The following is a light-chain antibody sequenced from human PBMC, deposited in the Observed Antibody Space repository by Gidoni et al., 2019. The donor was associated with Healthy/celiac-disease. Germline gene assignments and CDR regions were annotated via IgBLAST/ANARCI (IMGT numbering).Light chain of an antibody. CDR3: QQSYSTPYT. V-gene: IGKV1-39*01. J-gene: IGKJ2*01. CDR1: QSISSY. CDR2: AAS. Sequence: DIQMTLSPCSLSASVGDRVTITCRASQSISSYLNWYQQKPGKAPKLLIYAASSLQSGAPSRFSGSGSGTDFTLTISSLQPEDFATYYCQQSYSTPYTFXQXTKLEIK.